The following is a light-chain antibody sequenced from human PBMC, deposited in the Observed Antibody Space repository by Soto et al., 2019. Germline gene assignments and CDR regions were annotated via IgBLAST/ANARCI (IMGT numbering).Light chain of an antibody. CDR3: QQRSNGPPIT. V-gene: IGKV3-11*01. Sequence: EIVLTQSPATLSLSPGERAALSCRASQSVSRYLAWYQQKPGQAPRLLIYDASNRATGIPARFSGSGSGTDFTLTISSLESEDFAVYYCQQRSNGPPITFGQGTRLEIK. CDR1: QSVSRY. CDR2: DAS. J-gene: IGKJ5*01.